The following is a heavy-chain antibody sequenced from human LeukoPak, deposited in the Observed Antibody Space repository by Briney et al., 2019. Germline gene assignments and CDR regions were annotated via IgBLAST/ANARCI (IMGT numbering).Heavy chain of an antibody. D-gene: IGHD1-26*01. CDR3: ARGSSGSYFQFIDY. J-gene: IGHJ4*02. CDR2: IKQGGSEK. Sequence: PGGSLTLSCAPSGFTFTTYWMGWVRQSPVKGLEWVASIKQGGSEKHYVDSVKGRFTISRDNAQNSLYLQMNSLRAEDTAVYYCARGSSGSYFQFIDYWGQGTLVTVSS. CDR1: GFTFTTYW. V-gene: IGHV3-7*01.